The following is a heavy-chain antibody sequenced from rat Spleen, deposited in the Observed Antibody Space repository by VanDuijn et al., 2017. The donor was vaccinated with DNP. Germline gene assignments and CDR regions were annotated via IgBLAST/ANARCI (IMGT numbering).Heavy chain of an antibody. Sequence: EVQLVESGGGLVQPGRSLKLSCAASGFTFSDYDMAWVRQAPKKGLEWVATISTSGSRTYYPDSVKGRFTISRDNAKSSLYLQMDSLRSEDTATYYCATSPGPNWFAYWGQGTLVTVSS. V-gene: IGHV5-7*01. CDR2: ISTSGSRT. J-gene: IGHJ3*01. D-gene: IGHD1-4*01. CDR3: ATSPGPNWFAY. CDR1: GFTFSDYD.